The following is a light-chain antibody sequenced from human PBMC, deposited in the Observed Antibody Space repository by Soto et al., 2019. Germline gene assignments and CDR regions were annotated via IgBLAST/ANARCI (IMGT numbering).Light chain of an antibody. V-gene: IGKV1-39*01. CDR2: AAS. CDR3: QQTYSLPPDIT. CDR1: HNIDTY. Sequence: IQMTQSPSSLSASVGDRVTITCRASHNIDTYLNWYQQKPGKAPILLIYAASSLHSGVPSRFSSSGSGTYFTHTISSLQPEDFATYYCQQTYSLPPDITFGQGTRLDIK. J-gene: IGKJ5*01.